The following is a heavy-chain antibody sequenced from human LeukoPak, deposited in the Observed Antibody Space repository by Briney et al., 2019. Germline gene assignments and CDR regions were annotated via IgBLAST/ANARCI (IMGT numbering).Heavy chain of an antibody. J-gene: IGHJ4*02. CDR2: IKEDGSEK. CDR3: ARDVTAFDY. V-gene: IGHV3-7*05. CDR1: GLTFSSYW. D-gene: IGHD3-16*01. Sequence: GGSLRLSCAASGLTFSSYWMSWVRQAPGKGLEWVANIKEDGSEKYYVDFVRGRFTISRDNAKNSLYLQMNSLRAEDTAVYYCARDVTAFDYWGQGTLVTVSS.